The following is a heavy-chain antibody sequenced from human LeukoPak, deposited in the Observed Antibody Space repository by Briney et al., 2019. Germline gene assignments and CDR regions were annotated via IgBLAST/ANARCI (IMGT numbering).Heavy chain of an antibody. Sequence: PSETLSLTCTVSGGSISSYYWSWIRQPPGKGLEWIGYIYYSGSTNYNPSLKSRVTISVDTSKNQFSLKLSSVTAADTAAYYCARVGYGGSYSALGYWGQGTLVTVSS. CDR2: IYYSGST. V-gene: IGHV4-59*01. D-gene: IGHD1-26*01. CDR3: ARVGYGGSYSALGY. J-gene: IGHJ4*02. CDR1: GGSISSYY.